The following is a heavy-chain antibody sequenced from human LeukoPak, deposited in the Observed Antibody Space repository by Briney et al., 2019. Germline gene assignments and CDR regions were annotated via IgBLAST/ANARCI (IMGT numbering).Heavy chain of an antibody. V-gene: IGHV1-3*01. CDR1: GYTFTNYP. D-gene: IGHD2-8*01. CDR2: INAGNGNT. CDR3: ARVRRGHCTNGICSNSINDAFGI. Sequence: GASVKVSCKASGYTFTNYPIHWVRQAPGQRLEWMGWINAGNGNTEYSQKFQGRVTITRDTSASTAYMELSSLGSEDTAVFYCARVRRGHCTNGICSNSINDAFGIWGQGTVVTVSS. J-gene: IGHJ3*02.